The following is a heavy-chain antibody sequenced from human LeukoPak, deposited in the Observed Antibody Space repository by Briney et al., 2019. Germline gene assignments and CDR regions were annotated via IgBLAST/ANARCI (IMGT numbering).Heavy chain of an antibody. Sequence: SETLSLTCSVSGDSISSGGYYWHWIRQHPEKGLEWIGYIYSTGTTYYNPSLTSRLTMSLDTSKNQFSLKVTSVTAADTAVYFCARDRPDTTSPTTAGRFDPWGQGTLVTVSS. CDR1: GDSISSGGYY. D-gene: IGHD1-26*01. V-gene: IGHV4-31*03. J-gene: IGHJ5*02. CDR2: IYSTGTT. CDR3: ARDRPDTTSPTTAGRFDP.